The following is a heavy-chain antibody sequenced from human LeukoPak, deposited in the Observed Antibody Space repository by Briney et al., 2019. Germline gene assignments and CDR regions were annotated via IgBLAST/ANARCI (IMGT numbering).Heavy chain of an antibody. CDR1: GFTFDDYA. Sequence: GRSLRLACAASGFTFDDYARPGGRHAPGKGLEWVSGISWNSGSIGYADSVKGRFTISRDNAKHSLYLPMNSLRAEDTALYYCAKDFHRLGEFDAFDIWGQGTMVTVSS. D-gene: IGHD3-16*01. J-gene: IGHJ3*02. CDR3: AKDFHRLGEFDAFDI. V-gene: IGHV3-9*01. CDR2: ISWNSGSI.